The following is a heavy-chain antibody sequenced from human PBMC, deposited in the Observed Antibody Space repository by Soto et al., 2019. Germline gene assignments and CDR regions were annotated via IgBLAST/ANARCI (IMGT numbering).Heavy chain of an antibody. CDR1: GGSFSGYY. Sequence: QVQLQQWGAGLLKPSETLSLTCAVYGGSFSGYYWSRIRQPPGKGLEWIGEIDHSGSTNYNPSLKSRVTVSVDTSKNQFSLKLNSVTAADTAVYYCARGGPGYYGSGSYYPRWGQGTLVTVSS. V-gene: IGHV4-34*01. J-gene: IGHJ4*02. D-gene: IGHD3-10*01. CDR2: IDHSGST. CDR3: ARGGPGYYGSGSYYPR.